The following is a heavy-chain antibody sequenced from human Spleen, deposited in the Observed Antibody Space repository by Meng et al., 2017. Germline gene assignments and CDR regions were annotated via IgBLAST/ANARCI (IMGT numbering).Heavy chain of an antibody. Sequence: SQTRSLTGAISGDSVSSNSATWSWIRLSPSRGLEWLGRTYYRSKWYDDYALSVTSRISINPDTSKNQFSLQLKSVTPEDTAVYYCARGVNTGSYVYWFDPWGQGTLVTVSS. CDR2: TYYRSKWYD. V-gene: IGHV6-1*01. J-gene: IGHJ5*02. CDR3: ARGVNTGSYVYWFDP. D-gene: IGHD1-1*01. CDR1: GDSVSSNSAT.